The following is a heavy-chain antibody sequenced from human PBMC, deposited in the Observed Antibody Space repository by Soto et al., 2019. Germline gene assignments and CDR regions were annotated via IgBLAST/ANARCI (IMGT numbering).Heavy chain of an antibody. Sequence: PGGSLRLSCAASGFTFSSYEMNWVRQAPGKGLEWVSYISSSGSTIYYADSVKGRFTISRDNAKNSLYLQMNSLRAEDTAVYYCARSTVTTPFWFDPWGQGTLVTVSS. CDR2: ISSSGSTI. CDR1: GFTFSSYE. J-gene: IGHJ5*02. V-gene: IGHV3-48*03. CDR3: ARSTVTTPFWFDP. D-gene: IGHD4-17*01.